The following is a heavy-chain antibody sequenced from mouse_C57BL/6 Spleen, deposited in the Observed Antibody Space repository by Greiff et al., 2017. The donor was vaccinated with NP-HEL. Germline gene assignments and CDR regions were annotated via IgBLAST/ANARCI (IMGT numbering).Heavy chain of an antibody. CDR1: GYSITSGYY. J-gene: IGHJ2*01. Sequence: EVQLVESGPGLVKPSQSLSLTCSVTGYSITSGYYWNWIRQFPGNKLEWMGYISYDGSNNYNPSLKNRISITRDTSKNQFFLKLNSVTTEDTATYYCAREDWEGFDYWGQGTTLTVSS. D-gene: IGHD4-1*01. CDR3: AREDWEGFDY. V-gene: IGHV3-6*01. CDR2: ISYDGSN.